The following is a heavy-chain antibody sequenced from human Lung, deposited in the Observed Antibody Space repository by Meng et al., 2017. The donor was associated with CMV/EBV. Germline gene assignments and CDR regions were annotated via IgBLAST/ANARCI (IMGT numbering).Heavy chain of an antibody. CDR2: IRSKANSYAT. CDR1: GFTFSGSA. D-gene: IGHD2-2*02. J-gene: IGHJ3*02. CDR3: TRPFYCSSTSCYKFRAFDI. Sequence: ESLKISCAASGFTFSGSAMHWVRQASGKGLEWVGRIRSKANSYATAYAASVKGRFTISRDDSKNTAYLQMNSLKTEDTAVYYCTRPFYCSSTSCYKFRAFDIWGQGXMVTVSS. V-gene: IGHV3-73*01.